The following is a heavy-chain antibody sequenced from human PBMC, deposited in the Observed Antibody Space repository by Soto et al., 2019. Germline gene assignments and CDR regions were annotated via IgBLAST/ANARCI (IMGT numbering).Heavy chain of an antibody. CDR3: ARGSTIVRGAPSWFDP. Sequence: QVQLVQSGAEVNKPGSSVKVSCKASGGTFSRYTINWVRQAPGQGLEWMGRIIPIAAIANYTQKFQGRVTITVDKSSTTAYMELSSLRSDDTAVYYCARGSTIVRGAPSWFDPWGQGTLVTVSS. J-gene: IGHJ5*02. V-gene: IGHV1-69*02. D-gene: IGHD3-10*01. CDR1: GGTFSRYT. CDR2: IIPIAAIA.